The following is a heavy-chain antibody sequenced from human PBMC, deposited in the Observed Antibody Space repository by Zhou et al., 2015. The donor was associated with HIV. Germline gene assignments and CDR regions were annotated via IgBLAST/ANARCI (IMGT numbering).Heavy chain of an antibody. CDR1: GGTFSSYA. Sequence: QVQLVQSGAEVKKPGSSVKVSCKASGGTFSSYAISWVRQAPGQGLEWMGGIIPIFGTANYAQKFQGRVTITADESTSTAYMELSSLRSEDTAVYYCAREAYYYESSIAGGWFDPWGQGTLVTVSS. CDR2: IIPIFGTA. D-gene: IGHD3-22*01. V-gene: IGHV1-69*01. CDR3: AREAYYYESSIAGGWFDP. J-gene: IGHJ5*02.